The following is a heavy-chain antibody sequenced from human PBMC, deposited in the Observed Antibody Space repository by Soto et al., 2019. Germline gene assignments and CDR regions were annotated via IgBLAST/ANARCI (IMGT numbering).Heavy chain of an antibody. CDR1: GFTFSSYG. Sequence: GGSLRLSCAASGFTFSSYGMHWVRQAPGKGLEWVAVISYDGSNKYYADSVKGRFTISRDNSKNTLYLQMNSLRAEDTAVYYCAKDMYSSSPDLYYYYYGMDVWGQGTTVTVSS. D-gene: IGHD6-13*01. V-gene: IGHV3-30*18. J-gene: IGHJ6*02. CDR2: ISYDGSNK. CDR3: AKDMYSSSPDLYYYYYGMDV.